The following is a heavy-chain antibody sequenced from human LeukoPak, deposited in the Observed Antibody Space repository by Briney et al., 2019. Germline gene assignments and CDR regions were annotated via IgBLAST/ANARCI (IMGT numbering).Heavy chain of an antibody. CDR1: GFTFSDYY. CDR3: SRDQGDYYDSSGPGY. D-gene: IGHD3-22*01. Sequence: PGGSLRLSCAASGFTFSDYYMSWIRQAPGKGLEWVSYISSSGSTIYYADSVKGRFTISRDNAKNSLYLQMNSLRAEDTAVYYCSRDQGDYYDSSGPGYWGQGTLVTVSS. J-gene: IGHJ4*02. V-gene: IGHV3-11*04. CDR2: ISSSGSTI.